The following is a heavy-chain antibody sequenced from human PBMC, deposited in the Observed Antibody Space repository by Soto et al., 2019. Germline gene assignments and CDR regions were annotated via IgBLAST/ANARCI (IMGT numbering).Heavy chain of an antibody. J-gene: IGHJ4*02. V-gene: IGHV1-46*01. Sequence: QVSLVQSGAEVKKPGASVKVSCKASGYTFTSYYVHWVRQAPGQGLEWMGIINPSGATTTYAQNFQGRVAMTRDTSTSTVYMELSSLRSEDTALYYCARRDCFSSSCYFKYWGQGTLVTVSS. D-gene: IGHD2-2*01. CDR3: ARRDCFSSSCYFKY. CDR2: INPSGATT. CDR1: GYTFTSYY.